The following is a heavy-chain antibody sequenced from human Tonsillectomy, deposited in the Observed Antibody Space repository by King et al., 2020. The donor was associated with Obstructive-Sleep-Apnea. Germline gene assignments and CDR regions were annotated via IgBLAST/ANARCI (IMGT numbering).Heavy chain of an antibody. CDR1: GFTFSSYS. CDR3: ARGGREPDY. J-gene: IGHJ4*02. V-gene: IGHV3-21*01. CDR2: ISTSSSSI. Sequence: VQLVESGGGLVTPGGSLRLSCAASGFTFSSYSMSWVRQAPGKGLEWVSSISTSSSSIYYADSVKGRFTISRDNAKNSLYLQMNSLRADDTALYYCARGGREPDYWGQGTLVTVSS. D-gene: IGHD1-26*01.